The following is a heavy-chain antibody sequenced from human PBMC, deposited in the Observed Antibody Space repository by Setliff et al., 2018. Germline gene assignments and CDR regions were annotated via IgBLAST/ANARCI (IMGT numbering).Heavy chain of an antibody. J-gene: IGHJ4*02. CDR3: ARGEGCNDGICLYQFDF. Sequence: SETLSLTCTVSGDSISSGDYFWSWIRQPPGKGLEWIAYIYHSGSAYYNPSLKSRVTMSVDTSKNQFSLKLSSVTAADTAVYYCARGEGCNDGICLYQFDFWGQGTLVTVSS. CDR2: IYHSGSA. D-gene: IGHD2-2*01. CDR1: GDSISSGDYF. V-gene: IGHV4-30-4*08.